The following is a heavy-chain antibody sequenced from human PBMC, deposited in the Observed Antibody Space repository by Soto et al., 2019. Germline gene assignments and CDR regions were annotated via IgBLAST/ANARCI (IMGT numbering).Heavy chain of an antibody. CDR3: ARGGISHWAYFYYMDV. J-gene: IGHJ6*03. V-gene: IGHV4-39*01. CDR1: GGSISILSSY. Sequence: ASGTLSLTCTVSGGSISILSSYWGWIRQPPGKGLEWIGSINHSGSTYYNPSLKSRITMSVDTSKNQFSLTLNSVTAADTATYYCARGGISHWAYFYYMDVWDRGTTVTVSS. D-gene: IGHD2-21*01. CDR2: INHSGST.